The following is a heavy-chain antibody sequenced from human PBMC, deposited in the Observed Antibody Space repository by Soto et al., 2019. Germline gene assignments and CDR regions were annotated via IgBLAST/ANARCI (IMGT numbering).Heavy chain of an antibody. J-gene: IGHJ3*02. V-gene: IGHV3-30*18. CDR1: GFTFSSYG. CDR2: ISYDGSNK. Sequence: QVQLVESGGGVVQPGRSLRLSCAASGFTFSSYGMHWVRQAPGKGLEWVAVISYDGSNKYYADSVKGRFTISRDNSKNTLYLQMNSLRAEDTAVYYCAKRFRDSSGSNDAFDIWGQGTMVTVSS. CDR3: AKRFRDSSGSNDAFDI. D-gene: IGHD3-22*01.